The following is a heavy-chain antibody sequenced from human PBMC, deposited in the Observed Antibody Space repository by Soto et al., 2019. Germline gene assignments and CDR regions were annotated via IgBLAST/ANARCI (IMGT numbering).Heavy chain of an antibody. J-gene: IGHJ6*02. CDR2: AYHNGLT. Sequence: PSETLSLTCAVSGDSVTSNVWWSWLRQPPGKGLEWIGEAYHNGLTDYNPPLKSRVPISADTSKNQFSLKLSSVSAADTAVYYCARRGVVVAGRPGGAWHYYGMDVWGQGTTVTVSS. CDR1: GDSVTSNVW. CDR3: ARRGVVVAGRPGGAWHYYGMDV. V-gene: IGHV4-4*02. D-gene: IGHD6-6*01.